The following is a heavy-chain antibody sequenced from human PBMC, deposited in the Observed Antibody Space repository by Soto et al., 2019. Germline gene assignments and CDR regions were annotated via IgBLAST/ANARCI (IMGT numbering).Heavy chain of an antibody. V-gene: IGHV3-9*01. CDR2: ISWNSDRI. CDR3: AKGADDQINWFGP. CDR1: GFIFDDYA. J-gene: IGHJ5*02. Sequence: EVQLGESGGGLVQPGRSLRLSCVASGFIFDDYAMHWVRQAPGKGLEWVSSISWNSDRIAYADSVKGRFTISRDNAENSLYLQMNSLRVEDTALYYCAKGADDQINWFGPWGQGTLVTVSS.